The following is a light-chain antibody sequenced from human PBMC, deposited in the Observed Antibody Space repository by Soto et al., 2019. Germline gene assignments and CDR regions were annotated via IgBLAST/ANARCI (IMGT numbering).Light chain of an antibody. CDR3: AAWDDSLSGVV. V-gene: IGLV1-47*01. J-gene: IGLJ2*01. CDR1: SSNIGSKY. Sequence: QSVLTQPPSASGTPGQRVTISCSGSSSNIGSKYAYWYQQLPGRAPKLLIYRNNQRPSGVPDRFSGSKSGTSASLAISGLRSEDEADYYCAAWDDSLSGVVFGGGT. CDR2: RNN.